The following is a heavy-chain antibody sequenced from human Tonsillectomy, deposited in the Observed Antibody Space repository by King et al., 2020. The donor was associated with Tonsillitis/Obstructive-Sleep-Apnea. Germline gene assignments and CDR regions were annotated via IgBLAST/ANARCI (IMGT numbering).Heavy chain of an antibody. CDR2: IYYSGST. Sequence: QLQESGPGLVKPSETLSLTCTVSGGSLSSYYWSWIRQPPGKGLEWIGYIYYSGSTNSNPSLRSRVTISVDTSKNQFSLKLSSVTAADTAVYYCARDMVLEAGGDAFDIWGQGTMVTVSS. D-gene: IGHD2-8*01. J-gene: IGHJ3*02. CDR1: GGSLSSYY. V-gene: IGHV4-59*01. CDR3: ARDMVLEAGGDAFDI.